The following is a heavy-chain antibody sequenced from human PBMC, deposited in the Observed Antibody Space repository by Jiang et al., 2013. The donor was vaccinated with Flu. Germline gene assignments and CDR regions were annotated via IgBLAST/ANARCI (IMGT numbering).Heavy chain of an antibody. Sequence: GLEWMGGIIPIFGTANYAQKFQGRVTITADESTSTAYMELSSLRSEDTAVYYCARDFDIWGQGTMVTVSS. CDR2: IIPIFGTA. J-gene: IGHJ3*02. V-gene: IGHV1-69*01. CDR3: ARDFDI.